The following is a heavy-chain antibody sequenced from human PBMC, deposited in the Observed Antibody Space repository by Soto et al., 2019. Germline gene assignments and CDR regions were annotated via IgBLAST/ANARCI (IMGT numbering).Heavy chain of an antibody. V-gene: IGHV1-24*01. J-gene: IGHJ4*02. Sequence: ASVKVSCKVSGYSLNALSMHWVRQAPGKGLEWMGGFDPDDGETIYAQKFQGRVSVTEDTSRNTVYMELSSLRSEDTALYYCATRSPFYSGTTYFDHWGQGTLVTVSS. CDR2: FDPDDGET. D-gene: IGHD3-10*01. CDR3: ATRSPFYSGTTYFDH. CDR1: GYSLNALS.